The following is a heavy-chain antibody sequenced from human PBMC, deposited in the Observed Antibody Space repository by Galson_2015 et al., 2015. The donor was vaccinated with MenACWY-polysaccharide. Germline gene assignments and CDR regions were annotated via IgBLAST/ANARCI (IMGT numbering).Heavy chain of an antibody. CDR3: AKGGREVDNWLDP. CDR2: ITDSGSST. J-gene: IGHJ5*02. Sequence: SLRLSCAASGFTFSSYAMNWVRQAPGKGLEWVSSITDSGSSTYYVDSVKGRFTISRDNSENTLFLQMNSLRADDTAVYYCAKGGREVDNWLDPWGQGALVTVSS. CDR1: GFTFSSYA. V-gene: IGHV3-23*01. D-gene: IGHD1-26*01.